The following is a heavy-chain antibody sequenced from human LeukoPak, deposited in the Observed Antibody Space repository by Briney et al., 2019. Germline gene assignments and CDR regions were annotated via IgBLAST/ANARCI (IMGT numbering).Heavy chain of an antibody. CDR1: GFTFDDYT. Sequence: GGSLRLSCAASGFTFDDYTMHWVRQAPGKGLEWVSGITWNSGSIGYADSVRGRFTISRDNAKNSLYLEINSLRAEDTALYYCAKEDHFASWGQGTLVTVSS. CDR3: AKEDHFAS. CDR2: ITWNSGSI. V-gene: IGHV3-9*01. J-gene: IGHJ4*02.